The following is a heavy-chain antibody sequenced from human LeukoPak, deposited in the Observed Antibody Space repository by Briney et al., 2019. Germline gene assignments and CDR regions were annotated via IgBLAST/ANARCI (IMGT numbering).Heavy chain of an antibody. CDR3: ARDKGIGTRGVIDY. Sequence: GGSLRLSCEASGFTFSSSWMNWVRQAPGKGLEWVANIRGAGGLIYYVDSVKGRFTISRDNAKNSLYLQMNSLRVEDTALYYCARDKGIGTRGVIDYWGQGVLVIVSS. CDR1: GFTFSSSW. V-gene: IGHV3-7*03. D-gene: IGHD6-6*01. CDR2: IRGAGGLI. J-gene: IGHJ4*02.